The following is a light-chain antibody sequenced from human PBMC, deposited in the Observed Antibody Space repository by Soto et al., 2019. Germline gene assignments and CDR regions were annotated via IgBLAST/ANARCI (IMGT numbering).Light chain of an antibody. Sequence: QSALTQPASVSGSPGQSITISCTGTSSDVGLYNYVSWYQQHPGKAPKLMIYDVTNRPSGVSKRFSGSKSGNTASLTISGLQAEDEADYYCSSYTSSSTLVFGGGTKLTVL. CDR3: SSYTSSSTLV. CDR1: SSDVGLYNY. J-gene: IGLJ2*01. V-gene: IGLV2-14*01. CDR2: DVT.